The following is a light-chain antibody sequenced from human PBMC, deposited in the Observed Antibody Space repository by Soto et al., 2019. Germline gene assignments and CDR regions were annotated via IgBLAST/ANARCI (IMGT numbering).Light chain of an antibody. CDR1: SSDVGGYNY. CDR2: EVS. J-gene: IGLJ1*01. CDR3: SSYTSSSTYV. V-gene: IGLV2-14*01. Sequence: QSVLTQPASVSGSPGQSITISCTGTSSDVGGYNYVSWYQQHPGKAPKLMIFEVSNRFSGSKSGNTASLTISGLQAEDEADYSCSSYTSSSTYVFGTGTKVTVL.